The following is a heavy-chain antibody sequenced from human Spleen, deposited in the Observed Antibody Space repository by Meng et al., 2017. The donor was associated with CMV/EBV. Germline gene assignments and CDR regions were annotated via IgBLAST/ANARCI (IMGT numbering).Heavy chain of an antibody. D-gene: IGHD3-16*01. CDR1: GFIFSTST. J-gene: IGHJ4*02. V-gene: IGHV3-30*11. CDR3: ARDYALFLDH. Sequence: GGSLRLSCVASGFIFSTSTVHWVRQAPGKGLEWVAVMSHDGNSKYYADSVKGRFTISRDNSQNTLYLQMNSLRTEDTAVYFCARDYALFLDHWGRGTLVTVSS. CDR2: MSHDGNSK.